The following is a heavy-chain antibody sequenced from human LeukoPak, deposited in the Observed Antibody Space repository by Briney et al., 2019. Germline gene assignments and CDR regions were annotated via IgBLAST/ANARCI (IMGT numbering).Heavy chain of an antibody. CDR1: GGTFCSFA. V-gene: IGHV1-69*04. CDR3: AIPSDGAYCGGDCFYLDY. Sequence: ASVKVSCKTSGGTFCSFALSGGRLAPGQGLEGMGRIIPILNTEEYAQRFQGRGTITADTSTSTVYMELSSLKSEDTARYYCAIPSDGAYCGGDCFYLDYWGQGTLVTVSS. J-gene: IGHJ4*02. CDR2: IIPILNTE. D-gene: IGHD2-21*02.